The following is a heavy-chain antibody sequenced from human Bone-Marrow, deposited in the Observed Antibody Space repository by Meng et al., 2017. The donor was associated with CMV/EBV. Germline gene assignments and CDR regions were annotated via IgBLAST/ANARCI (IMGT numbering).Heavy chain of an antibody. J-gene: IGHJ4*02. CDR3: ARIHYDSWSGYYRDY. V-gene: IGHV3-21*01. CDR2: ISSDSRYI. D-gene: IGHD3-3*01. Sequence: GESLKISCAASGFIFSDYSMNWVRQSPGGGLEFVATISSDSRYIYYGDSVKGRFAISRDNARRSLYLQMNSLRAEDTAVYYCARIHYDSWSGYYRDYWGQGALVTVSS. CDR1: GFIFSDYS.